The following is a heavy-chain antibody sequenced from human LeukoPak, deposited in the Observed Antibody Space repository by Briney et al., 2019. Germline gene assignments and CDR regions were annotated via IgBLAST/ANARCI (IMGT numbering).Heavy chain of an antibody. Sequence: RGSLRLSCAASGFTFSTYWMHWVRQAPGKGLVWVSRIKSDGSTNYANSVKGRFTISRDNAKNTVSLQMNSLRPEDTGVYYCARAPSEIGGYYPEYFRHWGQGTLVTVSS. D-gene: IGHD3-22*01. J-gene: IGHJ1*01. V-gene: IGHV3-74*01. CDR2: IKSDGST. CDR3: ARAPSEIGGYYPEYFRH. CDR1: GFTFSTYW.